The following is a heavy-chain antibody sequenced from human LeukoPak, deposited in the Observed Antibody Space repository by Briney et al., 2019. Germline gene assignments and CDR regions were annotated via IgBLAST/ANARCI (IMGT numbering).Heavy chain of an antibody. D-gene: IGHD3-16*01. J-gene: IGHJ4*02. CDR3: AKDYVEFDS. V-gene: IGHV3-23*01. CDR2: IIGSGGSA. CDR1: GFTFSGYA. Sequence: HAGGSLRLSCAASGFTFSGYAMTWVRQAPGKGRGWVAAIIGSGGSAFYADSVKGRFTIYRDNSRNTLFLQMNSLRVEDTAVYYCAKDYVEFDSWGQGTLVTVSS.